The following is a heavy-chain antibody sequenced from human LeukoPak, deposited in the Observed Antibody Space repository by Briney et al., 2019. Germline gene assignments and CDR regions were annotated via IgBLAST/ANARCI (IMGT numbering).Heavy chain of an antibody. Sequence: SETLSLTCTVSGYSISSGYYWSWIRQPPGKGLEWIGYIYYSGSTYYNPSLKSRVTISVDTSKNQFSLKLSSVTAADTAVYYCARGGNWYYFDYWGQGTLVTVSS. CDR2: IYYSGST. J-gene: IGHJ4*02. V-gene: IGHV4-30-4*01. CDR1: GYSISSGYY. CDR3: ARGGNWYYFDY. D-gene: IGHD1-1*01.